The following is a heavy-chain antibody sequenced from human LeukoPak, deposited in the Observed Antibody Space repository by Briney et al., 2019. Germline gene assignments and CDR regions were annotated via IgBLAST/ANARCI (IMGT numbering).Heavy chain of an antibody. Sequence: SETLSLTCTVSGGSISSYYWSWIRQPAGKGLEWIGRIYTSGSTNYNPSLKSRVTMSVDTSKSQFSLKLSSVTAADTAVCYCARDGYCSGGSCHGRDGMDVWGQGTTVTVSS. J-gene: IGHJ6*02. CDR3: ARDGYCSGGSCHGRDGMDV. CDR2: IYTSGST. V-gene: IGHV4-4*07. D-gene: IGHD2-15*01. CDR1: GGSISSYY.